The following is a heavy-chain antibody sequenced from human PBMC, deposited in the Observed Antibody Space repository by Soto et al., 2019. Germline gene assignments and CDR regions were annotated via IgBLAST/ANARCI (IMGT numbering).Heavy chain of an antibody. D-gene: IGHD3-3*01. Sequence: ASVKVSCKASGYTFTGYYMHWVRQAPGQGLEWMGWINPNSGGTNYAQKFQGWVTRNRDTSIRTAYMKLSRLRSDDTAVYYCAIGKHYDFWSGYLRGYGMDVWGQGTTVTVSS. J-gene: IGHJ6*02. V-gene: IGHV1-2*04. CDR2: INPNSGGT. CDR1: GYTFTGYY. CDR3: AIGKHYDFWSGYLRGYGMDV.